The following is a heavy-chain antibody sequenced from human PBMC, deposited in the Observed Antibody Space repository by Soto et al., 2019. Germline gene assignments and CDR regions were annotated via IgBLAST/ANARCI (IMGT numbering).Heavy chain of an antibody. CDR2: MNPNSGNT. J-gene: IGHJ6*03. V-gene: IGHV1-8*01. Sequence: ASVKVSCKASGYTFTSYDINWVRQATGQGLEWMGWMNPNSGNTCYAQKFQGRVTMTRNTSISTAYMELSSLRSEDTAVYYCARTDYYYYYMDVWGKGTTVTVSS. CDR1: GYTFTSYD. CDR3: ARTDYYYYYMDV.